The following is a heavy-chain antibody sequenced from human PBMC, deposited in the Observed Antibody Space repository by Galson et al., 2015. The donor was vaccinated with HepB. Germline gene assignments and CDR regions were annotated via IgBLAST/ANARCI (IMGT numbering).Heavy chain of an antibody. J-gene: IGHJ5*02. D-gene: IGHD2-15*01. CDR1: GGSITNYY. V-gene: IGHV4-59*01. Sequence: SETLSLTCTVSGGSITNYYWNWIRQPPGKGLEWIGYIYSSGTTAYNASLESRLTISLDTSTNQFSLELRSVTAADTAVYYCARDSGLGYCFGETCLRSTGLDPWGQGTLVTVSS. CDR3: ARDSGLGYCFGETCLRSTGLDP. CDR2: IYSSGTT.